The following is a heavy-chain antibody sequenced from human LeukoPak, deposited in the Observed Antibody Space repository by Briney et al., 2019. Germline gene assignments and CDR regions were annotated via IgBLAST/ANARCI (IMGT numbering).Heavy chain of an antibody. D-gene: IGHD1-26*01. CDR2: IIPIFGTA. J-gene: IGHJ5*02. Sequence: GASVKVSCKASGGTFISYAISWVRQAPGQGLEWMGGIIPIFGTANYAQKFQGRVTITADGSTTTAYMELSSLRSDDTAVYFCARIVLGAFNWFDPWGQGTLVTVSS. CDR1: GGTFISYA. V-gene: IGHV1-69*13. CDR3: ARIVLGAFNWFDP.